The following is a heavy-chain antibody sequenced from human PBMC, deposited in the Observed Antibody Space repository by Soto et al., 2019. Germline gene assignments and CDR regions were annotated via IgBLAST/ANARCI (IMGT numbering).Heavy chain of an antibody. V-gene: IGHV1-69*01. CDR1: RDAFSKYA. CDR3: ARGETYLGV. J-gene: IGHJ6*02. D-gene: IGHD3-16*01. CDR2: IIPIFGSR. Sequence: QVQLVQSGAEVRKPGSSVKVSCKASRDAFSKYAFNWVRQAPGQGLDWMGLIIPIFGSRNYAEKFQGRVTITADESTSTADMELRGLRFEDTAVYYCARGETYLGVWGQGTTVTVSS.